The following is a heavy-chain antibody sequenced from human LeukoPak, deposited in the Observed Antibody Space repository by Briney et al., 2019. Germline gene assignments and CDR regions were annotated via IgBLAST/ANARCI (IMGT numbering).Heavy chain of an antibody. CDR2: IYYSGST. J-gene: IGHJ4*02. CDR1: GGSISSGDYY. V-gene: IGHV4-30-4*01. Sequence: PSETLSLPCTVSGGSISSGDYYWRWIRQPPGKGLECYGYIYYSGSTYYNPSLKSRVSISVDTSKHQFSLKLTSVTAADTAVYYCARTYYYDSSGLYYFDYWGQGTLVTVPS. D-gene: IGHD3-22*01. CDR3: ARTYYYDSSGLYYFDY.